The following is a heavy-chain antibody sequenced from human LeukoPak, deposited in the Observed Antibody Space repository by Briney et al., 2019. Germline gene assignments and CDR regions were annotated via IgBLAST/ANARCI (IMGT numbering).Heavy chain of an antibody. J-gene: IGHJ4*02. V-gene: IGHV3-66*01. CDR2: IYSGGST. D-gene: IGHD3-3*01. CDR1: GFTVSSNY. Sequence: GGSLRLSCAASGFTVSSNYMSWVRQAPGKGREWVSVIYSGGSTYYADSVKGRFTISRDNSKKTLYLQMNSLRAEDTAVYYCARVGFWSDFDYWGQGTLVTVSS. CDR3: ARVGFWSDFDY.